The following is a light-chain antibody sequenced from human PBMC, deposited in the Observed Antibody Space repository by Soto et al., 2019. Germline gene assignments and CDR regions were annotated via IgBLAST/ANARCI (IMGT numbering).Light chain of an antibody. CDR2: GAS. CDR3: QQYTNWPPNT. J-gene: IGKJ5*01. CDR1: QRVYSN. Sequence: EIVMTKHPATLSVCTGESANLSSRASQRVYSNLAWYQQRPGQAPRLLIYGASTRATGVPARFSGRGSGTEFTLTISSLQSEDFAVYYCQQYTNWPPNTVGQGTRLEIK. V-gene: IGKV3-15*01.